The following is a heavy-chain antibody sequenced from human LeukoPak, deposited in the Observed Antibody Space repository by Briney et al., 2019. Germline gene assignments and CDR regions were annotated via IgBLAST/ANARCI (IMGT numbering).Heavy chain of an antibody. CDR2: IRSKANGYAT. J-gene: IGHJ4*02. CDR1: GFTFSGSA. CDR3: ASGGFCTSTSCYGEK. D-gene: IGHD2-2*01. V-gene: IGHV3-73*01. Sequence: GGSLRLSCAASGFTFSGSAMHWVRQASGKGLEWVGRIRSKANGYATAYAASVKGRFTISRDDSKNTAYLQMNSLKTEDTAVYYCASGGFCTSTSCYGEKWGQGTLVTVSS.